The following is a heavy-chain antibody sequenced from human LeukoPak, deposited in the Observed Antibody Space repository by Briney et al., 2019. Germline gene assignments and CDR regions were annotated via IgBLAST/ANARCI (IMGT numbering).Heavy chain of an antibody. V-gene: IGHV3-66*02. D-gene: IGHD5-24*01. CDR2: IYSGGNT. CDR3: ARDGGGGYNQIDF. CDR1: GFTVSSNY. Sequence: GGSLRLSCAASGFTVSSNYMSWVRQAPGKGLEWVSVIYSGGNTYYADSVKGRFTISRDNSKSTLFLQMNSLRAEDTAVYYCARDGGGGYNQIDFWGQGTLVTVSS. J-gene: IGHJ4*02.